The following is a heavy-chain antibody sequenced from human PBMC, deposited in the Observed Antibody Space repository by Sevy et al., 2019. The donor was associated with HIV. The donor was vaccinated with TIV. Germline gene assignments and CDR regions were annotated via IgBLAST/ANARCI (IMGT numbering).Heavy chain of an antibody. J-gene: IGHJ4*02. V-gene: IGHV3-23*01. D-gene: IGHD3-22*01. Sequence: GGSLRLSCAASGFTFSSYAMSWVRQAPGKGLEWVSAISGSGGSTYYADSVKGRFTISRDNSKNTLYLQMNSLRAEDTALYYCAKGGFRYYYDSSGYNIVNWGQGTLVTVSS. CDR3: AKGGFRYYYDSSGYNIVN. CDR2: ISGSGGST. CDR1: GFTFSSYA.